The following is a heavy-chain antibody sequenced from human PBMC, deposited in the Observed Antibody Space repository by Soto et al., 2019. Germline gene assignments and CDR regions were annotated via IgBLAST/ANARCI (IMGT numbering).Heavy chain of an antibody. CDR2: ISYDGSNK. J-gene: IGHJ6*02. V-gene: IGHV3-30*18. CDR1: GFTFSSYG. D-gene: IGHD4-17*01. Sequence: GGSLRFSCAASGFTFSSYGMHWVRQAPGKGLEWVAVISYDGSNKYYADSVKGRFTISRDNSKNTLYLQMNSLRAEDTAVYYCAKDRGGLRYYYYGMDVWGQGTTVTVSS. CDR3: AKDRGGLRYYYYGMDV.